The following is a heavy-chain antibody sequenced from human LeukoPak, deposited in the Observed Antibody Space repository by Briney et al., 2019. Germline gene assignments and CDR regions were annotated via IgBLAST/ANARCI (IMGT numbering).Heavy chain of an antibody. V-gene: IGHV1-18*01. CDR2: ISAYNGNT. CDR3: ARDWSGDSSSWFDAFDI. J-gene: IGHJ3*02. CDR1: GYTFISYG. Sequence: GASVKVSCKASGYTFISYGISWERQAPGQGLEWMGWISAYNGNTNYAQKLQGRVAMTTDTSTSTAYMELRSLRSDDTAVYYCARDWSGDSSSWFDAFDIWGQGTMVTVSS. D-gene: IGHD6-13*01.